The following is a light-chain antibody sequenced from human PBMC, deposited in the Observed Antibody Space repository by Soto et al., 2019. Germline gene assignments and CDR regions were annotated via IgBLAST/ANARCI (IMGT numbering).Light chain of an antibody. CDR2: KAS. V-gene: IGKV1-5*03. CDR3: QHYYSYSEA. Sequence: DIQMTQSPSTLSGSVGDRVTITCRASQTISSWLAWYQQKPGKAPKLLIYKASTLKSGVPSRFSGSGCGTEFTLTISSLRPDDFATYYCQHYYSYSEAFGQGTKVELK. J-gene: IGKJ1*01. CDR1: QTISSW.